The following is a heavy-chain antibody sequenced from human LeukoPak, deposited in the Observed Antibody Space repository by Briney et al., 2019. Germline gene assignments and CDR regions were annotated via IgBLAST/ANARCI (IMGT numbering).Heavy chain of an antibody. Sequence: ASVKVSSKTSGFTFSSSTVQWVRQARGQRLEWLGWIGLGSGDTKYAQRVQERLTLTRDMSTNTAYMELSSLRSEDTAVYYCVAERYSDGCCWFDPWGQGTLVTVSS. CDR1: GFTFSSST. J-gene: IGHJ5*02. D-gene: IGHD6-25*01. CDR2: IGLGSGDT. V-gene: IGHV1-58*01. CDR3: VAERYSDGCCWFDP.